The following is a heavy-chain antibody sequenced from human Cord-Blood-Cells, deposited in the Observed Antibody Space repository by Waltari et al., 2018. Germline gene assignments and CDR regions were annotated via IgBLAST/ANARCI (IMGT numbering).Heavy chain of an antibody. CDR3: ARARDYDSSGFDY. Sequence: QVQLVQSGAEVKKPGASVKVSCKASGYTFTGYYMHWVRQAPGQGLEWMGWINPNSGGTNYAQKFQGWVTMTRDTSINTAYMELSRLRSDDTAVYYCARARDYDSSGFDYWGQGTLVTVSS. J-gene: IGHJ4*02. CDR1: GYTFTGYY. CDR2: INPNSGGT. V-gene: IGHV1-2*04. D-gene: IGHD3-22*01.